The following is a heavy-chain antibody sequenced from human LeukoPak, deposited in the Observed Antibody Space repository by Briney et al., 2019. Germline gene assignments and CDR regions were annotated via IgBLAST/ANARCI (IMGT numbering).Heavy chain of an antibody. J-gene: IGHJ5*02. Sequence: SGGSLRLSCAASGITFGNNWMHWVRQGPGKGLVWISRINSDGGGAIYADSVKGRFTVSRDNAKNTLYLQMNSLRAEDTAVYYCAREVPHNWFDTLGQGTLVNGSS. CDR2: INSDGGGA. CDR1: GITFGNNW. V-gene: IGHV3-74*01. CDR3: AREVPHNWFDT.